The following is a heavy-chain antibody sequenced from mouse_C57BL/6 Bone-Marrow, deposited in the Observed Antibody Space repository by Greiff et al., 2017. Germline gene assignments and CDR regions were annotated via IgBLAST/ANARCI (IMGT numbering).Heavy chain of an antibody. CDR1: GYTFTNYW. J-gene: IGHJ1*03. V-gene: IGHV1-63*01. Sequence: QVQLQQSGAELVRPGTSVTMSCKASGYTFTNYWIGWAKQRPGHGLEWIGDIYPGGGYTNYTEKFKGKATLTAEQSSSTADMQFSSLTSEDSAIYYCAVYYSNYWYFDVWGTGTTVTVSS. CDR3: AVYYSNYWYFDV. CDR2: IYPGGGYT. D-gene: IGHD2-5*01.